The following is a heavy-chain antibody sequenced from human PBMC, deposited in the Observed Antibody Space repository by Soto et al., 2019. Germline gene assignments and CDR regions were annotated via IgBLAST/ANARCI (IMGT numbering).Heavy chain of an antibody. V-gene: IGHV4-30-4*01. CDR1: GGSISSGDYY. D-gene: IGHD2-15*01. CDR2: IYYSGST. CDR3: ARARCARYFDY. Sequence: QVQLQESGPGLVKPSQTLSLTCTVSGGSISSGDYYWSWIRQPPGKGLEWIGYIYYSGSTYYNPSPKSRVTISVEMSKNQFSLNLRFVPAADTAVYSCARARCARYFDYWGQVTLVTVAS. J-gene: IGHJ4*02.